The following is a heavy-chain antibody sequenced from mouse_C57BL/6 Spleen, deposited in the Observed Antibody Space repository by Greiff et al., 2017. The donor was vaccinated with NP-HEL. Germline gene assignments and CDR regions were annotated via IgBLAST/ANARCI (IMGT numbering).Heavy chain of an antibody. Sequence: QVQLQQSGPELVKPGASVKISCKASGYAFSSSWMNWVKQRPGKGLEWIGRIYPGDGDTNYNGKFKGKATLTADKSSSTAYMQLSSLTSEDSAVYFCARGGQLAWFAYWGQGTLVTVSA. V-gene: IGHV1-82*01. CDR1: GYAFSSSW. D-gene: IGHD3-3*01. CDR2: IYPGDGDT. J-gene: IGHJ3*01. CDR3: ARGGQLAWFAY.